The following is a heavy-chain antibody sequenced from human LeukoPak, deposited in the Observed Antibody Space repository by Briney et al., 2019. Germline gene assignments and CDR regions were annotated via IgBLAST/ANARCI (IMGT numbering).Heavy chain of an antibody. CDR3: AKDHRGYSYGTYFDY. Sequence: GGSLRLSCAASGFTFSSYAMSWVRQAPGKGLEWVSAISGSGGSTHYADSVKGRFTISRDNSKNTLYLQMNSQRAEDTAVYYCAKDHRGYSYGTYFDYWGQGTLVTVSS. J-gene: IGHJ4*02. CDR1: GFTFSSYA. CDR2: ISGSGGST. D-gene: IGHD5-18*01. V-gene: IGHV3-23*01.